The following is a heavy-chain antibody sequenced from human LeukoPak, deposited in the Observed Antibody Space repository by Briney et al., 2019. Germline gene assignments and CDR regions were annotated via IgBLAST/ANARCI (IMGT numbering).Heavy chain of an antibody. D-gene: IGHD6-19*01. CDR2: INPNSGGT. Sequence: GASVKVSCKASGYTFTGYYMHWVRQAPGQGLEWMGWINPNSGGTNYAQKFQGRVTMTRDTSISTAYMELSRLRSNDTAVYYCARAGSSGWPNAFDIWGQGTMVTVSS. V-gene: IGHV1-2*02. J-gene: IGHJ3*02. CDR1: GYTFTGYY. CDR3: ARAGSSGWPNAFDI.